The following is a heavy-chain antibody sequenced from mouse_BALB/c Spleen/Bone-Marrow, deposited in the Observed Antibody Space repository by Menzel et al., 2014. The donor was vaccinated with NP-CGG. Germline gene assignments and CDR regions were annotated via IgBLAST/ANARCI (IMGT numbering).Heavy chain of an antibody. CDR1: GYTFTSYT. CDR3: ARSLRWYFDV. J-gene: IGHJ1*01. V-gene: IGHV1-4*01. Sequence: VQLQQSGAELARPGASVKMSCKASGYTFTSYTMHWVKQRPGQGLEWIGYINPSSGYTNYNQKFKDKATLTADKSSSTAYKRLSSLTSEDSAVYYCARSLRWYFDVWGAGTTVTVSS. D-gene: IGHD1-1*01. CDR2: INPSSGYT.